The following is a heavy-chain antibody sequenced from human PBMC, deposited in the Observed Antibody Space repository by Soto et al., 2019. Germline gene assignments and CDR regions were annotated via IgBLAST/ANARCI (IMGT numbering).Heavy chain of an antibody. D-gene: IGHD1-7*01. CDR2: ITPTGDST. CDR1: GYTFTNYY. V-gene: IGHV1-46*01. Sequence: GASVKVSCKASGYTFTNYYMHWVRQAPGQGLEWMGLITPTGDSTTYAQKFQGRVTMTRDTSTSTVYMELSSLRSDDTAFYYCARDWELGYWGQGTQVTVSS. CDR3: ARDWELGY. J-gene: IGHJ4*02.